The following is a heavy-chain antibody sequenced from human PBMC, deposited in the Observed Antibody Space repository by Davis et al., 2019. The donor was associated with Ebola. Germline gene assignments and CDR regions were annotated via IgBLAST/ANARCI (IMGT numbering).Heavy chain of an antibody. CDR3: ASFPDDTRSFGMDV. J-gene: IGHJ6*02. CDR2: MNPYSGNT. V-gene: IGHV1-8*01. Sequence: AASVKVSCKASGYIFSNYDINWVRQASGQGLEWMGWMNPYSGNTGYVEKFKGRVTMTRNPSISTAYMELSSLRIDDTAVYYCASFPDDTRSFGMDVWGQGTTVTVSS. CDR1: GYIFSNYD. D-gene: IGHD1-1*01.